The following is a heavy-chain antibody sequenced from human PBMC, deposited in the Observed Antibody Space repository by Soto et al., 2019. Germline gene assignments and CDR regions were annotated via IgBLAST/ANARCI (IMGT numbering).Heavy chain of an antibody. CDR1: GYTFSTYG. CDR3: ARDWRGAEGVDS. CDR2: IGSHNGDT. V-gene: IGHV1-18*01. Sequence: QVQLVQSGAAVKKPGASVKVSCKASGYTFSTYGFIWVRQAPGQGLAWMGWIGSHNGDTTYAQNFQGRVTMTPDTSTTTSYMELRSLTFDDAAVYFCARDWRGAEGVDSWGQGTLVTVAP. J-gene: IGHJ4*02. D-gene: IGHD3-3*01.